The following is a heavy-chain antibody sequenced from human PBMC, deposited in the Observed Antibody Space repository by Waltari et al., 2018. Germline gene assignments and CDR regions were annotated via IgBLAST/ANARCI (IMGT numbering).Heavy chain of an antibody. J-gene: IGHJ4*02. CDR3: ATHPGFFGY. CDR1: GFSFMGYS. Sequence: LVESGGGLVQPGGSLRLSCAASGFSFMGYSINWVRQSPGRGLEWVAYISSGSAGTMYYADSVRGRFSVSRDNSKKSLYLQMSSLRADDTAVYYCATHPGFFGYWGQGTLVSVSS. D-gene: IGHD3-3*01. CDR2: ISSGSAGTM. V-gene: IGHV3-48*04.